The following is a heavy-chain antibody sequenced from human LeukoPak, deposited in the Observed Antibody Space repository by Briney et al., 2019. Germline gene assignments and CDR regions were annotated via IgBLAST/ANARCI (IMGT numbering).Heavy chain of an antibody. CDR1: GGSISSSSYY. V-gene: IGHV4-39*01. J-gene: IGHJ4*02. Sequence: PSETLSLTCTVSGGSISSSSYYWGWIRQPPGKGLEWIGSIYYSGSTYYNPSLKSRVTISVDTSKNQFSLKLSSVTAADTAVYYCARPLPGVSGWRFDYWGQGTLVTVSS. CDR2: IYYSGST. CDR3: ARPLPGVSGWRFDY. D-gene: IGHD5-24*01.